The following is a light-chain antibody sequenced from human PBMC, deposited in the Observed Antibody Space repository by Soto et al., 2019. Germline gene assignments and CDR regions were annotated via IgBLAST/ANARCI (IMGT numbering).Light chain of an antibody. V-gene: IGKV1-17*01. J-gene: IGKJ2*01. CDR2: AAS. CDR1: QGISNL. CDR3: LQHNTYPYT. Sequence: DIQMTQSPSSLSASVGDRVTIPCRASQGISNLLGWFQHKPGKAPKRLIYAASSLQGGVPSRFSGSGSGTEFTLTITGLQPEDFADYYCLQHNTYPYTFGRGTKLEIK.